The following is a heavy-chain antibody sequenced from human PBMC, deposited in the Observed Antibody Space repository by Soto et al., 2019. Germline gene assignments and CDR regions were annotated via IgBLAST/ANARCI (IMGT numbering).Heavy chain of an antibody. CDR2: INPSGGST. J-gene: IGHJ3*02. CDR3: ARADHYYDSSGHRDLDALDI. V-gene: IGHV1-46*01. D-gene: IGHD3-22*01. Sequence: ASVKVSCKEPGYTFTSYYMHWVRQAPGKGLEWMGIINPSGGSTSYAQKFQGRVTMTRDTSTSTVYMELSSLRSEDTAVYYCARADHYYDSSGHRDLDALDIWGQGTMVTVS. CDR1: GYTFTSYY.